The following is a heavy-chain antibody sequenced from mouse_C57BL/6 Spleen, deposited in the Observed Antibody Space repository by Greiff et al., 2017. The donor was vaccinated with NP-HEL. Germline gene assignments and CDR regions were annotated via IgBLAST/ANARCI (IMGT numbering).Heavy chain of an antibody. CDR1: GFTFSSYA. Sequence: EVQLKESGGGLVKPGGSLKLSCAASGFTFSSYAMSWVRQTPEKRLEWVATISDGGSYTYYPDNVKGRFTISRDNAKNNLYLQMSHLKSEDTAMYYCARGGSSYRYFDVWGTGTTVTVSS. J-gene: IGHJ1*03. D-gene: IGHD1-1*01. CDR2: ISDGGSYT. CDR3: ARGGSSYRYFDV. V-gene: IGHV5-4*01.